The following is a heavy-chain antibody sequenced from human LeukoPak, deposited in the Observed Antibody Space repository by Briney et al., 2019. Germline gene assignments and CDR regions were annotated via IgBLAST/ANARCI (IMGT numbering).Heavy chain of an antibody. CDR3: ARTRGYYFDY. J-gene: IGHJ4*02. Sequence: ASVKVSCKASGYSFTNYYMHWVRQALGQGLEWMGMINPSGGSTAYAQKFQGRVTMTRDMSTSTVYMELSSLTSEDTAVYYCARTRGYYFDYWGQGTLVTVSS. V-gene: IGHV1-46*01. CDR2: INPSGGST. CDR1: GYSFTNYY.